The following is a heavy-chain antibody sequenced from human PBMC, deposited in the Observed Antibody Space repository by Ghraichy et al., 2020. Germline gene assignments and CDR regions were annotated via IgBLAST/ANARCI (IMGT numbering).Heavy chain of an antibody. CDR2: IYYSGST. V-gene: IGHV4-31*03. CDR3: ARVPGGDYEDYFDF. J-gene: IGHJ4*02. Sequence: SLNISCTVSGGSISSGGYYWSWVRQHPGRGLEWIGYIYYSGSTYYNPSLKSRVTMSVDTSKNQFSLKLSSVTAADTAVYYCARVPGGDYEDYFDFWGQGTLVTVSS. D-gene: IGHD4-17*01. CDR1: GGSISSGGYY.